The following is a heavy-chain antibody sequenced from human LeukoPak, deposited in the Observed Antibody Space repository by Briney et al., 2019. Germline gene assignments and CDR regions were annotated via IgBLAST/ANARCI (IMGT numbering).Heavy chain of an antibody. Sequence: SETLSLTCTVSGGSISSYYWSWIRQPPGKGLEWIGYIYYSGGTNYNPSLKSRVTISVDTSKNQFSLKLSSVTAADTAVYYCARRSVVRGAIRHYYGMDVWGQGTTVTVSS. CDR1: GGSISSYY. CDR2: IYYSGGT. V-gene: IGHV4-59*01. D-gene: IGHD3-10*01. J-gene: IGHJ6*02. CDR3: ARRSVVRGAIRHYYGMDV.